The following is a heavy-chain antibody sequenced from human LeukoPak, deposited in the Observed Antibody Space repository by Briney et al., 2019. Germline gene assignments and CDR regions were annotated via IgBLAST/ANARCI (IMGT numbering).Heavy chain of an antibody. V-gene: IGHV1-24*01. CDR3: ATVPTEGYDLTYYFDY. CDR2: FDPEDGET. J-gene: IGHJ4*02. D-gene: IGHD3-16*01. Sequence: ASVEVSCKVSGYTLTELSMHWVRQAPGKGLEWMGGFDPEDGETIYAQKFQGRVTMTEDTSTDTAYMELSSLRSEDTAVYYCATVPTEGYDLTYYFDYWGQGTLVTVSS. CDR1: GYTLTELS.